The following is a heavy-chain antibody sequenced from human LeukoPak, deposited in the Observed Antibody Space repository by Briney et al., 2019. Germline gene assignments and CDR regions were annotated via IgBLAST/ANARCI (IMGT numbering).Heavy chain of an antibody. J-gene: IGHJ6*02. CDR1: GFTFSSYW. CDR3: ASTLVWFGELPPSHYGMDV. V-gene: IGHV3-7*01. CDR2: IKQDGSEK. D-gene: IGHD3-10*01. Sequence: GGSLRLSCAASGFTFSSYWMSWVHEAPGKGLEWVANIKQDGSEKYYVDYVKGRFTISRDNAKNSLYLQMNSLRAEDTAVYYCASTLVWFGELPPSHYGMDVWGQGTTVTVSS.